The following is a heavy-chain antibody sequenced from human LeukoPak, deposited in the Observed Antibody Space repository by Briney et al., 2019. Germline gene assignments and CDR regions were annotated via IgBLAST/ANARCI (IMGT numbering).Heavy chain of an antibody. CDR2: IHPSNSKT. CDR1: GYRFSNFW. V-gene: IGHV5-51*01. D-gene: IGHD6-19*01. J-gene: IGHJ4*02. CDR3: ARGGQAVPGQRFDY. Sequence: GESLKISCKSSGYRFSNFWIAWVRQMPGKGLEWMGIIHPSNSKTRYSPSFEDEVTISADKSIRTVYLQWSSPKTSDSAIYYCARGGQAVPGQRFDYWGQGTLVTVS.